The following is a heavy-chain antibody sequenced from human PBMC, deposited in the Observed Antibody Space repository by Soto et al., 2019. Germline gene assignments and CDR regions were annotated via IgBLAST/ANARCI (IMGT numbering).Heavy chain of an antibody. Sequence: QVQQVQSGAEEKKPGSSVKVSCTASGGTFSNYAISWVRQAPGQGLEWMGGIIPSFITPNYVHEFRGRVSITADESTSTAHMGLSSLRDQYAAVEYFASGPVYRSSWYFGAWGQGTLVTVSA. CDR2: IIPSFITP. CDR1: GGTFSNYA. D-gene: IGHD6-13*01. J-gene: IGHJ4*02. CDR3: ASGPVYRSSWYFGA. V-gene: IGHV1-69*01.